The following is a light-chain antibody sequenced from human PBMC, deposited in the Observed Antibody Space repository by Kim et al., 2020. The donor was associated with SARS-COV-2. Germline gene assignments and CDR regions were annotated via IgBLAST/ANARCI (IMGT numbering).Light chain of an antibody. CDR2: TDD. J-gene: IGLJ3*02. Sequence: GQRVTISCSGSSSNIGSNTVNRYQLFPGTAPQLIIDTDDRRPSGVSDRVSCSKSGTSASLAISALRSEDEAAYYCATWDDSLDVWMFGGGTKVTVL. CDR1: SSNIGSNT. CDR3: ATWDDSLDVWM. V-gene: IGLV1-44*01.